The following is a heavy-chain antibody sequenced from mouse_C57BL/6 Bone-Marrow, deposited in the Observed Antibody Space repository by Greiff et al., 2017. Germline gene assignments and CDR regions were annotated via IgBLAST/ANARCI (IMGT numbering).Heavy chain of an antibody. V-gene: IGHV1-7*01. CDR2: ITPSSGYT. J-gene: IGHJ1*03. D-gene: IGHD1-1*01. CDR3: ASPDYYGSSYWDFDV. Sequence: VQLQQSGAELAKPGASVTLSCKASGYTFTSYWMHWVKQRPGQGLEWIGYITPSSGYTKYNQKFKYKATLTADKSSSNASMQLSSLTYEYSAVYYCASPDYYGSSYWDFDVWGTGTTVTVSS. CDR1: GYTFTSYW.